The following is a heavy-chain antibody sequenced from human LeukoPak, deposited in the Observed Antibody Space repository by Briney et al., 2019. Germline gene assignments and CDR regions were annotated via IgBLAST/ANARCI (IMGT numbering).Heavy chain of an antibody. D-gene: IGHD1-26*01. Sequence: TGGSLRLSCAASGFTVSSNYMSWVRQAPGKGLEWVSVIYSGDSTYYADSVKGRFTISRDSSKNTLYLQMNSLRAEDTALYYCAKGPVGATRHFDYWGQGTLVTVSS. CDR2: IYSGDST. CDR1: GFTVSSNY. J-gene: IGHJ4*02. CDR3: AKGPVGATRHFDY. V-gene: IGHV3-53*01.